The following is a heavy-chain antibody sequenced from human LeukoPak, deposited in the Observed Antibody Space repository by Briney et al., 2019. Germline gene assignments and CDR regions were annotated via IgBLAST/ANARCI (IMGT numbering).Heavy chain of an antibody. J-gene: IGHJ3*02. V-gene: IGHV3-21*01. D-gene: IGHD1-26*01. Sequence: GGSLRLSCAASGFTFSTYNMNWVRQAPGEGLEWVSSISSSSNYIYYADSVKGRFTISRDNAKNSLYLQMNRLRVEDTDVYYCARDVGASAPDAFDIWGQGTMVTVSS. CDR2: ISSSSNYI. CDR1: GFTFSTYN. CDR3: ARDVGASAPDAFDI.